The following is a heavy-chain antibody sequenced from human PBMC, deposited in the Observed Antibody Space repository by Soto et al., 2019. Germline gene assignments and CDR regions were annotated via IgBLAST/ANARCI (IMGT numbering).Heavy chain of an antibody. D-gene: IGHD6-13*01. Sequence: ASVKVSCKASGYTFTSYGISWVRQAPGQGLEWMGWISAYNGNTNYAQKLQGRVTMTTDTSTSTAYMELRSPRSDDTAVYYCARDLGARIAAAGGRGYYGMDVWGQGTTVTVTS. V-gene: IGHV1-18*04. CDR3: ARDLGARIAAAGGRGYYGMDV. J-gene: IGHJ6*02. CDR1: GYTFTSYG. CDR2: ISAYNGNT.